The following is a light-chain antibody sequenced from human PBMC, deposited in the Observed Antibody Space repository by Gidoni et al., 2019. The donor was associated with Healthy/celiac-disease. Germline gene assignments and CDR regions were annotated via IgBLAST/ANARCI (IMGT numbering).Light chain of an antibody. CDR3: QQSYSTPWT. J-gene: IGKJ1*01. V-gene: IGKV1-39*01. CDR1: HSISSY. CDR2: AAS. Sequence: DIQLTQSPSSLSASVGDRVTITCRARHSISSYLNWYQQKPGKAHKLLIYAASSLQSGVPSRCSGSGSGTDFTLTISSLQHEDFATYYCQQSYSTPWTFGQGTKVEIK.